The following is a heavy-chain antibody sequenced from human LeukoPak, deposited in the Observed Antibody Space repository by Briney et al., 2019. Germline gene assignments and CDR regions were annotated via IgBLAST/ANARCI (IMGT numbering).Heavy chain of an antibody. V-gene: IGHV3-33*01. J-gene: IGHJ4*02. Sequence: GGSLRLSCAASGFTFSSYGMHWVRQAPGKGLEWVAVIWYDGSNKYYADSVKGRFTISRDNSKNTLYLQMNSLRAEDTAVYYRARDDLERVGATPLDYWGQGTLVTVSS. D-gene: IGHD1-26*01. CDR1: GFTFSSYG. CDR3: ARDDLERVGATPLDY. CDR2: IWYDGSNK.